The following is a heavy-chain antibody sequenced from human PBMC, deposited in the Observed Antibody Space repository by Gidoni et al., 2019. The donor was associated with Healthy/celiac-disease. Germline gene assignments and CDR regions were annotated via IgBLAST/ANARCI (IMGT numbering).Heavy chain of an antibody. CDR2: SYYSGST. Sequence: QLQLQDSVPGLVKPSETLYLTCTVSGGSISSSSSYWGCIRQPTGKGREWIGSSYYSGSTYYNPSRKIRVTILVDTSKNQFSLKLSSVTAADTAVYYCARGLSAGSIVLWLKGWEYWGQGTLVTVSS. V-gene: IGHV4-39*07. CDR1: GGSISSSSSY. D-gene: IGHD2-21*01. CDR3: ARGLSAGSIVLWLKGWEY. J-gene: IGHJ4*02.